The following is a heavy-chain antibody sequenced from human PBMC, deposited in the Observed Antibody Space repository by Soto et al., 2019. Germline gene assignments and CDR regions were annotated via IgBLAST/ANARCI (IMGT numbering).Heavy chain of an antibody. CDR2: ISYDGSNK. CDR1: GFTFSSYG. V-gene: IGHV3-30*03. CDR3: ATYYSSGWLTDAFDI. J-gene: IGHJ3*02. Sequence: PGGSLRLSCAASGFTFSSYGMHWVRQAPGKGLEWVAVISYDGSNKYYADSVKGRFTISRDNSKNTLYLQMNSLRAEDTAVYYCATYYSSGWLTDAFDIWGQGTMVTV. D-gene: IGHD6-19*01.